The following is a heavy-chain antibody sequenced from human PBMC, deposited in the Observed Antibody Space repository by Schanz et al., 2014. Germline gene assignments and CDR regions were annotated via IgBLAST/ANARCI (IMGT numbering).Heavy chain of an antibody. D-gene: IGHD2-2*01. J-gene: IGHJ5*02. Sequence: QVQLVQSGAEVKKPGASVKVSCTASGYTFTSYDINWVRQAPGQGLEWMGWISAYTNNTNYAQKGQGRGTMTTATSTGTAYMELRSLRSDDTAVYYYARDRRRYCSTASCLHDNWFDPWGQGTLVIVSS. CDR2: ISAYTNNT. V-gene: IGHV1-18*01. CDR1: GYTFTSYD. CDR3: ARDRRRYCSTASCLHDNWFDP.